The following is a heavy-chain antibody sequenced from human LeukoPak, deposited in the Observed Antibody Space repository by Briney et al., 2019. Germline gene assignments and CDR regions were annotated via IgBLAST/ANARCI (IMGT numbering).Heavy chain of an antibody. J-gene: IGHJ4*02. CDR3: ARAASDSVVVVAATDYFDY. Sequence: KPSETLSLTCTVSGGSISSYYWSWIRQPPGKGREWIGSIYYSGSTYYNPSLKSRVTISVDTSKNQFSLKLSSVTAADTAVYYCARAASDSVVVVAATDYFDYWGQGTLVTVSS. D-gene: IGHD2-15*01. CDR2: IYYSGST. CDR1: GGSISSYY. V-gene: IGHV4-59*12.